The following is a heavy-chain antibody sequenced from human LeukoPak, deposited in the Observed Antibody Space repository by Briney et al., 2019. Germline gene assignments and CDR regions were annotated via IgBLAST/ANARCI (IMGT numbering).Heavy chain of an antibody. V-gene: IGHV1-46*01. Sequence: ASVKVSCKASGYTFTSYYMHWVRQAPGQGLEWMGIINPSGGSTSYAQKFQGRVTMTRDTSTGTVYMELSSLRSEDTAVYYCARDPPHCSGGSCYSGYYFDYWGQGTLVTVSS. CDR2: INPSGGST. CDR3: ARDPPHCSGGSCYSGYYFDY. J-gene: IGHJ4*02. CDR1: GYTFTSYY. D-gene: IGHD2-15*01.